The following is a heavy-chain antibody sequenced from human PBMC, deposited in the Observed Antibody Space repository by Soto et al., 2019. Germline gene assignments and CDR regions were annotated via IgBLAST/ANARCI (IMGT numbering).Heavy chain of an antibody. CDR2: INSDGSST. CDR3: ATLEHGYCSGGSCKDAFDI. J-gene: IGHJ3*02. V-gene: IGHV3-74*01. CDR1: GFTFSSYW. Sequence: GGSLRLSCAASGFTFSSYWMHWVRQAPGKGLVWVSRINSDGSSTSYADSVKGRFTISRDNAKNTLYLQMNSLRAEDTAVYYCATLEHGYCSGGSCKDAFDIWGQGTMVTVSS. D-gene: IGHD2-15*01.